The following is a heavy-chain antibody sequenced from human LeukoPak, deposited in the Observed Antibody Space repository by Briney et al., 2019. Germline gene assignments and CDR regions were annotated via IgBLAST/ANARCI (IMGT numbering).Heavy chain of an antibody. Sequence: PGGSLRLSCAASGFTFSSYSMNWVRQAPGKGLEWVSSISSSSSYIYYADSVKGRFTISRDNAKNSLYLQMNSLRAEDTAVYYCARWDYYDSSGYYYAHDYWGQGTLVTVSS. J-gene: IGHJ4*02. V-gene: IGHV3-21*01. CDR2: ISSSSSYI. CDR1: GFTFSSYS. D-gene: IGHD3-22*01. CDR3: ARWDYYDSSGYYYAHDY.